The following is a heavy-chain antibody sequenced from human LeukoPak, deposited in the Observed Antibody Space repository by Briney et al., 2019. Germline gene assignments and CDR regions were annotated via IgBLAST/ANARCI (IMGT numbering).Heavy chain of an antibody. CDR2: ISSSGGST. J-gene: IGHJ3*02. V-gene: IGHV3-64*01. CDR3: ARVGDTDAFDI. CDR1: GFSFRNYA. D-gene: IGHD3-9*01. Sequence: PGGSLRPSCAASGFSFRNYAMHWVRQAPGRGLEYVSAISSSGGSTYYANSVKGRFTISRDNSKNTLNLQMGCLRAEDMAVYYCARVGDTDAFDIWGQGTMVTVSS.